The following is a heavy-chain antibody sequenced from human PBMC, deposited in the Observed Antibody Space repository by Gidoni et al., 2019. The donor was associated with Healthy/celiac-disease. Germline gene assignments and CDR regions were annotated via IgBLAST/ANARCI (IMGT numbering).Heavy chain of an antibody. J-gene: IGHJ6*02. D-gene: IGHD2-21*02. V-gene: IGHV3-66*01. Sequence: EVQLVESGGGLVQPGGYLRLSCAASGFTVSSNHMSWVRQAPWKGLEWVSGMYSGGSTYYADSVKGRFTISRDNSKNTLYLQMNSLRAEDTAVYYCARALRGDILGYYGMDVWGQGTTVTVSS. CDR3: ARALRGDILGYYGMDV. CDR2: MYSGGST. CDR1: GFTVSSNH.